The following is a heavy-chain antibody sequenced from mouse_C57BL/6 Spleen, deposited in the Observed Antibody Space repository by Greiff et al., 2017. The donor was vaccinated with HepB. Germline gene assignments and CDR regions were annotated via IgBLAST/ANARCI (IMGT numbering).Heavy chain of an antibody. Sequence: EVKLQESGGGLVQPGGSLSLSCAASGFTFTDYYMSWVRQPPGKALEWLGFIRNKANGYTTEYSASVKGRFTISRDNSQSILYLQMNALRAEDSATYYCARSSIYYGNYGAMDYWGQGTSVTVSS. CDR1: GFTFTDYY. D-gene: IGHD2-1*01. CDR3: ARSSIYYGNYGAMDY. J-gene: IGHJ4*01. CDR2: IRNKANGYTT. V-gene: IGHV7-3*01.